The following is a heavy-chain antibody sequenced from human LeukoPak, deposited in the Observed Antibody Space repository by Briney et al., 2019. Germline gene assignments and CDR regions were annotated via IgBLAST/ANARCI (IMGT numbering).Heavy chain of an antibody. Sequence: SETLSLTCTVSGGSISSYYWSWIRQPPGKGLEWIGYIYYSGSTNYNPSLKSRVTISVDTPKNQFSLKLISVTAADTAVYYCARLNGSPWGQGTLVTVSS. CDR3: ARLNGSP. CDR1: GGSISSYY. V-gene: IGHV4-59*08. J-gene: IGHJ5*02. D-gene: IGHD1-26*01. CDR2: IYYSGST.